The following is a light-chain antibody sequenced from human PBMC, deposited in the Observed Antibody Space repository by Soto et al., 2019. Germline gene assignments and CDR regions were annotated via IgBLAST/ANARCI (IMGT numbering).Light chain of an antibody. V-gene: IGKV3-20*01. J-gene: IGKJ1*01. CDR1: QSVSSSY. Sequence: EIVLTHSPGTLSLSPGERATLSFSASQSVSSSYLAWYQQKPGQAPRLLIYGASSRATGIPDRFSGSGSGTDFTLTISRLEPEDFAVYYCRQYGSSPRTFGQGTKVDI. CDR3: RQYGSSPRT. CDR2: GAS.